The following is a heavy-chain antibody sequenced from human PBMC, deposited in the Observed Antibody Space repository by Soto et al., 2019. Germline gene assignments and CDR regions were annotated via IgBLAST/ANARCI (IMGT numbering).Heavy chain of an antibody. CDR3: AREVGYGNFSAALLD. Sequence: VQLMQSGAEVKQPGSSVKVSCKASGGTFSSHSINWVRQAPGQGLEWMGGISTLFGTANYAQNFQGRVTITADQSTSTAYMELNSLRSADTAVYYCAREVGYGNFSAALLDWGQGTLVTVSS. CDR1: GGTFSSHS. D-gene: IGHD4-17*01. V-gene: IGHV1-69*01. CDR2: ISTLFGTA. J-gene: IGHJ4*02.